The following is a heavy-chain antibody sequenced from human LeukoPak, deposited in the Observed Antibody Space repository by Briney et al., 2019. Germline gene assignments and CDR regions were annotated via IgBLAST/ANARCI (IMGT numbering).Heavy chain of an antibody. CDR3: ARAMDIVATINY. D-gene: IGHD5-12*01. CDR2: INPNSGGT. V-gene: IGHV1-2*02. J-gene: IGHJ4*02. CDR1: GYTFTGYY. Sequence: GASVKVSCKASGYTFTGYYMHWVRQAPGQGLEWVGWINPNSGGTNYAQKFQGRVTMTRDTSISTAYMELSRLRSDDTAVYYCARAMDIVATINYWGQGTLVTVSS.